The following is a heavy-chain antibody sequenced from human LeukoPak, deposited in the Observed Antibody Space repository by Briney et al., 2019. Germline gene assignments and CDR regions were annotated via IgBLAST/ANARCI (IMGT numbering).Heavy chain of an antibody. CDR2: INPNSGGT. D-gene: IGHD2-2*02. V-gene: IGHV1-2*02. CDR3: ARGYQLLYSDHYYYYYMDV. J-gene: IGHJ6*03. CDR1: GYTFTGYY. Sequence: ASVKVSCKASGYTFTGYYMHWVRQAPGQGLEWMGWINPNSGGTNYAQKFQGRVTMTRDTPISTAYMELSRLRSDDTAVYYCARGYQLLYSDHYYYYYMDVWGKGTTVTVSS.